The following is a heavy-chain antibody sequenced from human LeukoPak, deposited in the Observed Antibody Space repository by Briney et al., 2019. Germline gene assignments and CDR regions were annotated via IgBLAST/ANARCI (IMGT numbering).Heavy chain of an antibody. CDR1: GGSISGSGYY. CDR3: ASPLGGFDN. D-gene: IGHD3-16*01. Sequence: SETLSPTCSVSGGSISGSGYYWAWIRQPPGKGLEWIGSIYYTGSTHYNSSLKSRVTMSVDTSKNQFSLKLSSVTAADTAVYYCASPLGGFDNWGQGTLVTVSS. J-gene: IGHJ4*02. V-gene: IGHV4-39*01. CDR2: IYYTGST.